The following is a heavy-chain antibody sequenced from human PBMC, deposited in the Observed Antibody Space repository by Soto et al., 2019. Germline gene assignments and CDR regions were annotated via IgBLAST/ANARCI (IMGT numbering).Heavy chain of an antibody. CDR3: AKDSHYDYVWGSYRYWAFDI. CDR2: ISGSGGST. V-gene: IGHV3-23*01. J-gene: IGHJ3*02. CDR1: GFTFSSYA. D-gene: IGHD3-16*02. Sequence: PGGSLRLSCAASGFTFSSYAMSWARQAPGKGLEWVSAISGSGGSTYYADSVKGRFTISRDNSKNTLYLQMNSLRAEDTAVYYCAKDSHYDYVWGSYRYWAFDIWGQGTMVTVSS.